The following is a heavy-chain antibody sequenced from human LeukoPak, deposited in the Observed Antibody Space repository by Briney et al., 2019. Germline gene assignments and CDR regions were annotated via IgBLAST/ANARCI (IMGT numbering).Heavy chain of an antibody. CDR3: AREVDFAMVNAFDF. D-gene: IGHD5-18*01. Sequence: ASVKVSCKASGYTFTYYGINWVRLAPGQGLEWMGWVSGYNGNTRYAQNFQGRLTLTTDTSTNIAYMELMRLRSDDTAVYYCAREVDFAMVNAFDFWGQGTLVTVSS. CDR1: GYTFTYYG. J-gene: IGHJ3*01. CDR2: VSGYNGNT. V-gene: IGHV1-18*01.